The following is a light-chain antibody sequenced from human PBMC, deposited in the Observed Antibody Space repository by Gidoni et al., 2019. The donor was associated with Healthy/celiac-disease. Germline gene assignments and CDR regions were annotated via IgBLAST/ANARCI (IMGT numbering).Light chain of an antibody. Sequence: DIQMTQSPSTLSASVGDRVTITCWASQSISSWLAWYQQKPGKAPKLMIYDASSLESGVPSRCSGSGSGKEFTLTISSLQPDDFATYYCQQYNSYLYTFGQGTKLEIK. J-gene: IGKJ2*01. CDR1: QSISSW. CDR2: DAS. CDR3: QQYNSYLYT. V-gene: IGKV1-5*01.